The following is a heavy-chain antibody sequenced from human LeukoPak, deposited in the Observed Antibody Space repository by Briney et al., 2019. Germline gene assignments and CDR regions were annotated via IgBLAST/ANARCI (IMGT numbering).Heavy chain of an antibody. CDR2: IYHSGST. V-gene: IGHV4-30-2*01. CDR1: GGSISSGGYS. CDR3: ARAQGDSSGTLLLDYFDY. Sequence: PSQTLSLTCAVSGGSISSGGYSWSWIRQPPGKGLEWIGYIYHSGSTYYNPSLKSRVTISVDRSKNQFSLKLSSVTAADTAVYYCARAQGDSSGTLLLDYFDYWGQGTLVTVSS. J-gene: IGHJ4*02. D-gene: IGHD3-22*01.